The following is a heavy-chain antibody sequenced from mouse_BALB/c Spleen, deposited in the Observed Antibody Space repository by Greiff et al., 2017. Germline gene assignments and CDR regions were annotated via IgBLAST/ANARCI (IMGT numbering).Heavy chain of an antibody. CDR2: IDPANGNT. D-gene: IGHD2-14*01. CDR3: AVYRYDRFAY. J-gene: IGHJ3*01. V-gene: IGHV14-3*02. Sequence: VHVKQSGAELVKPGASVKLSCTASGFNIKDTYMHWVKQRHEQGLEWIGRIDPANGNTKYDPKFQGKATITADTSSNTAYLQLSSLTSEDTAVYYCAVYRYDRFAYWGQGTLVTVSA. CDR1: GFNIKDTY.